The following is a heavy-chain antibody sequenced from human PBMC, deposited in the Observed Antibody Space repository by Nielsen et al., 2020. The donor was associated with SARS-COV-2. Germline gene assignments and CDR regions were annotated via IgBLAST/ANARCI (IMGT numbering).Heavy chain of an antibody. J-gene: IGHJ4*02. D-gene: IGHD3-3*01. CDR1: GFTFSSYA. V-gene: IGHV3-48*02. Sequence: GGSLRLSCAASGFTFSSYAMHWVRQAPGKGLEWISYSKNSGSTIYYADSVKGRFTISRDNAKNSLYLQMNSLTDEDTAVYYCARGGPPIYGAVGYFDYWGQGTLVTVSS. CDR3: ARGGPPIYGAVGYFDY. CDR2: SKNSGSTI.